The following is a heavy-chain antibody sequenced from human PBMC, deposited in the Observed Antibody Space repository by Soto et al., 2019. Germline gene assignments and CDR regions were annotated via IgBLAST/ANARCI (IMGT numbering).Heavy chain of an antibody. V-gene: IGHV1-46*01. J-gene: IGHJ4*02. CDR3: ARSPRSSPYFYY. CDR2: INPSGGST. Sequence: ASVKVSCKASGYTFTSYYMHWVRQAPGQGLEWMGIINPSGGSTSYAQKFQGRVTMTRDRSIGTAYLQWSSLEASDSAFYFCARSPRSSPYFYYWGQGALVTVSS. D-gene: IGHD6-13*01. CDR1: GYTFTSYY.